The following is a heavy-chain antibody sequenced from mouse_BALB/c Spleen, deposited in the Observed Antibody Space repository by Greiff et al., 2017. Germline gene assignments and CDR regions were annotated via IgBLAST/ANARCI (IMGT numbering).Heavy chain of an antibody. J-gene: IGHJ1*01. CDR2: ISNGGGST. V-gene: IGHV5-12-2*01. Sequence: EVKLMESGGGLVQPGGSLKLSCAASGFTFSSYTMSWVRQTPEKRLEWVAYISNGGGSTYYPDTVKGRFTISRDNAKNTLYLQMISLKSEDTAMYYCARFWDGGYFDVWGAGTTVTVSS. CDR3: ARFWDGGYFDV. CDR1: GFTFSSYT. D-gene: IGHD4-1*01.